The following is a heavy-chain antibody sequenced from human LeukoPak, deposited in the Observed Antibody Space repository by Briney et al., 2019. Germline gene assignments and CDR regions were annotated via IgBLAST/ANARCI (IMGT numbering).Heavy chain of an antibody. D-gene: IGHD2-15*01. CDR3: ARDHDLVVVVAANPSYYFDY. Sequence: ASVKVSCKASGYTFTSYYMHWVRQAPGQGLEWMGIINPSGGSTSYAQKFQGRVTMTRDMSTNTVYMELSSLRSEDTAVYYCARDHDLVVVVAANPSYYFDYWGQGTLVTVSS. J-gene: IGHJ4*02. CDR2: INPSGGST. V-gene: IGHV1-46*01. CDR1: GYTFTSYY.